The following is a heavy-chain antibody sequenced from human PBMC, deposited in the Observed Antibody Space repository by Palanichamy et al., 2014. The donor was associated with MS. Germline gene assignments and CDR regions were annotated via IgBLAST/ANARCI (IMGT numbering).Heavy chain of an antibody. J-gene: IGHJ1*01. CDR2: INPNSGGT. CDR1: GYTFTGYY. V-gene: IGHV1-2*02. D-gene: IGHD4-17*01. CDR3: ARTTFANYGDYPYGDFQH. Sequence: QVQLVQSGAEVKKPGASVKVSCKASGYTFTGYYMHWVRQAPGQGLEWMGWINPNSGGTNYAQKFQGRVTMTRDTSISTAYMELSRLRSDDTAVYYCARTTFANYGDYPYGDFQHWGQGTLVTVSS.